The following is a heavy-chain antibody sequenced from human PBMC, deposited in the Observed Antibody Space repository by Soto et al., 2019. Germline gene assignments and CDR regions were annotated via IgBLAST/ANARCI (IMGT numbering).Heavy chain of an antibody. Sequence: QVQLVESGGGVVQPGRSLRLSCAASGFTFSSYGMHWVRQAPGKGLEWVAVISYDGRNKYYADAVKGRFTISRDNSKNTLYLQISRLRAEDTAVYYCVKDGSSGWPYFYDMDVWGQGTTGTVSS. D-gene: IGHD6-19*01. CDR3: VKDGSSGWPYFYDMDV. CDR1: GFTFSSYG. J-gene: IGHJ6*02. V-gene: IGHV3-30*18. CDR2: ISYDGRNK.